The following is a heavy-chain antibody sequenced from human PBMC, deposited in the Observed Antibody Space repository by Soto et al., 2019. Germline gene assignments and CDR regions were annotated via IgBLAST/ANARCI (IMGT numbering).Heavy chain of an antibody. J-gene: IGHJ6*02. D-gene: IGHD2-15*01. CDR1: GFTFSEYA. V-gene: IGHV3-23*01. Sequence: EVEILESGGALVQPGGSLRLSCSVSGFTFSEYAMNWVRQAPGKGLEWISAVSGRGDGTFYADSVKGRFTISRDNFKNTVYMQMNSLTVDDTAVYYCAKDVEVVLPYYGMDVWGRGTTVTVSS. CDR2: VSGRGDGT. CDR3: AKDVEVVLPYYGMDV.